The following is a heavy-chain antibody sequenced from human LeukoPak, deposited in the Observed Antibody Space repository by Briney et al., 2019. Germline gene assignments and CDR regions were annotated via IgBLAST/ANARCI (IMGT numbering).Heavy chain of an antibody. CDR1: GYTFTGYY. Sequence: ASVKVSCKASGYTFTGYYMHWVRQAPGQGLEWMGWINPNSGGTNYAQKLQGRVTMTTDTSTSTAYMELRGLRSDDTAVYYCARDGKHIVVVTASATHDAFDIWGQGTMVTVSS. J-gene: IGHJ3*02. V-gene: IGHV1-2*02. CDR3: ARDGKHIVVVTASATHDAFDI. CDR2: INPNSGGT. D-gene: IGHD2-21*02.